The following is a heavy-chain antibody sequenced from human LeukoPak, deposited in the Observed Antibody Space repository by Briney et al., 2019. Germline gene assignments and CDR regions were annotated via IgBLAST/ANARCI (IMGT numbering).Heavy chain of an antibody. V-gene: IGHV3-48*02. Sequence: PRGSLRLSCAASGFTFSGYSMNWVRQAPGKGLEWVSYISSSSGTIYYADSVKGRFTISRDNAKKSLYLQMNSLRDEDMAVYYCVRDLPPGSRGWYLEYWGQGTLVTVFS. D-gene: IGHD6-19*01. CDR2: ISSSSGTI. CDR3: VRDLPPGSRGWYLEY. CDR1: GFTFSGYS. J-gene: IGHJ4*02.